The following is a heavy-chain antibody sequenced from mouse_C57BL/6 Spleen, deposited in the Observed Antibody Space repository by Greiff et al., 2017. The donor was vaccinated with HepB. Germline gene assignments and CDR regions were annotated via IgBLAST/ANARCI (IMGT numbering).Heavy chain of an antibody. CDR3: ARSRGDWFAY. Sequence: EVQLQQSGPELVKPGASVKISCKASGYTFTDYYMNWVKQSHGKSLEWIGDINPNNGGTSYNQKFKGKDTLTVDKSSSTAYMELRSLTSEDSAVYYCARSRGDWFAYWGQGTLVTVSA. CDR1: GYTFTDYY. J-gene: IGHJ3*01. V-gene: IGHV1-26*01. CDR2: INPNNGGT.